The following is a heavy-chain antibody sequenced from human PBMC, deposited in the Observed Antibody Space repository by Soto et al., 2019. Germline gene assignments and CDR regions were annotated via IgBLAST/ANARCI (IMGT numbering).Heavy chain of an antibody. CDR2: ISYDGSDK. CDR1: GFTFSSYA. J-gene: IGHJ4*02. D-gene: IGHD3-22*01. Sequence: SGFTFSSYAMHWVREARGKGLEWVALISYDGSDKDYADSVKGRFTISRDNSRNTLFLQMNSLRAEDTAVYYCARDYYKYYDSSGYYRSPAYWGQGTLVTVSS. CDR3: ARDYYKYYDSSGYYRSPAY. V-gene: IGHV3-30-3*01.